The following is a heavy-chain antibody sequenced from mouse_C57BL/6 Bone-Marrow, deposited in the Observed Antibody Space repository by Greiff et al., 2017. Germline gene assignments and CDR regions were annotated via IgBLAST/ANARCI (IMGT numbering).Heavy chain of an antibody. V-gene: IGHV14-4*01. CDR1: GFNIKDDY. J-gene: IGHJ3*01. CDR3: TPYDYEGPWFAY. D-gene: IGHD2-4*01. CDR2: IDPENGDT. Sequence: VQLQQSGAELVRPGASVKLSCTASGFNIKDDYMHWVKQRPEQGLEWIGWIDPENGDTEYASKFQGKANITADTSSNTAYLQLSSLTSEDTAVYYCTPYDYEGPWFAYWGQGTLVTVSA.